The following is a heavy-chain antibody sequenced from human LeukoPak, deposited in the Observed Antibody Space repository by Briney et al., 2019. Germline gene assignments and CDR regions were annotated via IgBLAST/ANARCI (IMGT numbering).Heavy chain of an antibody. CDR3: ARSRSWIYFDY. Sequence: APVTVSCKASGYTFTSYYMHWVRQAPGQGLEWMGIINPSGGSTSYAQKFQGRVTMTRDMSTSTVYMELSSLRSEDTAVYYCARSRSWIYFDYWGQGTLVTVSS. V-gene: IGHV1-46*01. J-gene: IGHJ4*02. CDR2: INPSGGST. CDR1: GYTFTSYY. D-gene: IGHD6-13*01.